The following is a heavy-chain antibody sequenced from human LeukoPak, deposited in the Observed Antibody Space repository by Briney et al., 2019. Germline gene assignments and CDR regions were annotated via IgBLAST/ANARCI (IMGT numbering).Heavy chain of an antibody. D-gene: IGHD3-16*02. CDR3: AKVSGFKITFGGVID. CDR2: ITSSSSTI. CDR1: GFIFSTYS. J-gene: IGHJ4*02. Sequence: GGSLRLSCAASGFIFSTYSMNWVRQAPGKGLEWVSYITSSSSTIYYADSVKGRFTISRDNSKNTLYLQMNSLRAEDTAVFYCAKVSGFKITFGGVIDWGQGTPVTVSS. V-gene: IGHV3-48*01.